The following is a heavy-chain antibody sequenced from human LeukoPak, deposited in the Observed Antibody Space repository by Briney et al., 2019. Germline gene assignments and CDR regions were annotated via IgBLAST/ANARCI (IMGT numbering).Heavy chain of an antibody. D-gene: IGHD2-2*01. Sequence: SETLSLTCTVSGGSFSSYYWNWIRQPPGKGLEWIGYIYYSGSTNYNPSLKSRVTISVDTSKNQFSLKLTSVTAADTAVYYCAREGCSSTSCYPPYYFDYWGQGTLVTVSS. CDR1: GGSFSSYY. CDR3: AREGCSSTSCYPPYYFDY. CDR2: IYYSGST. J-gene: IGHJ4*02. V-gene: IGHV4-59*12.